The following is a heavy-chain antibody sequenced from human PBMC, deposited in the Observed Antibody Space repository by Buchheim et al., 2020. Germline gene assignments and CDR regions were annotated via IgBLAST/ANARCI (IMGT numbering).Heavy chain of an antibody. V-gene: IGHV3-66*01. D-gene: IGHD6-13*01. CDR2: IYSGGST. J-gene: IGHJ2*01. CDR1: GFTVSSNY. Sequence: EVQLVESGGGLVQPGGSLRLSCAASGFTVSSNYMSWVRQAPGKGLEWVSVIYSGGSTYYADSVKGRFTISRDNSKNTLYLQMNSLRAEDTAVYYCARGRIAAAGPSGWYFDLWGRGTL. CDR3: ARGRIAAAGPSGWYFDL.